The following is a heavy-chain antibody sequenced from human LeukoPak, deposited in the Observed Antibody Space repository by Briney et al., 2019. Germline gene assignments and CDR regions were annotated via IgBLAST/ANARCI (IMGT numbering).Heavy chain of an antibody. D-gene: IGHD5-18*01. CDR3: ARDRGYSYGIDY. Sequence: SETLSLTCTVSGRSISSYYWSWIRQPPGKGLEWIGYIYYSGSTNYNPSLKSRVTISVDTSKNQFSLKLSSVTAADTAVYYCARDRGYSYGIDYWGQGTLVTVSS. CDR2: IYYSGST. J-gene: IGHJ4*02. CDR1: GRSISSYY. V-gene: IGHV4-59*01.